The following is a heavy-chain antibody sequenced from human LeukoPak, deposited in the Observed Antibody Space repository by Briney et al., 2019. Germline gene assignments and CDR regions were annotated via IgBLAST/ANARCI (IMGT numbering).Heavy chain of an antibody. CDR1: GFTFSDYY. CDR2: ISSSGSTI. D-gene: IGHD2-2*01. CDR3: AREEYQLRGHYYYYYGMDV. Sequence: GGSLRLSCAASGFTFSDYYMSWIRQAPGKGLEWVSYISSSGSTIYYADSVKGRFTISRDNAKNSLYLQMDSLRAEDTAVYYCAREEYQLRGHYYYYYGMDVWGQGTTVTVSS. J-gene: IGHJ6*02. V-gene: IGHV3-11*01.